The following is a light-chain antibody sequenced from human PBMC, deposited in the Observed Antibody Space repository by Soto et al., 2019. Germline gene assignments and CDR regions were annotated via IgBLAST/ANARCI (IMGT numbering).Light chain of an antibody. CDR1: QDISNY. CDR2: DAS. CDR3: QQYDNLPLT. Sequence: ENKMTQSPSSLSASVGDRVTITYQASQDISNYLNWYQQKPGKVPKLLIYDASNLETGVPSRFSGSGSGTDFTFTISSLQPEDIATYYCQQYDNLPLTFGGGTKVDIK. J-gene: IGKJ4*01. V-gene: IGKV1-33*01.